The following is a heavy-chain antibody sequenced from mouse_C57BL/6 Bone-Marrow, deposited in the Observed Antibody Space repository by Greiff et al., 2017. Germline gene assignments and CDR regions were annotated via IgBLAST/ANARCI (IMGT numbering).Heavy chain of an antibody. J-gene: IGHJ4*01. CDR2: INYDGSST. V-gene: IGHV5-16*01. CDR3: ARDRGKYCYAMDY. Sequence: EVQLVESEGGLVQPGSSMKLSCTASGFTFSDYYMAWVRQVPEKGLEWVANINYDGSSTYYLDSLKSRFIISRDNAKNILYLQMSSLKSEDTATYYGARDRGKYCYAMDYWGQGTSVTVSS. CDR1: GFTFSDYY.